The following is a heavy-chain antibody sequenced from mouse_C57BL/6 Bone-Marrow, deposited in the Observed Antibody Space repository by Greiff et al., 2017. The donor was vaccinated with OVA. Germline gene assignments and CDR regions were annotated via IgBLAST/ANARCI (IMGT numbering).Heavy chain of an antibody. CDR3: ARGGIYYDYDGFAY. CDR2: IYPYNGVS. J-gene: IGHJ3*01. V-gene: IGHV1-31*01. D-gene: IGHD2-4*01. Sequence: EVKLMESGPELVKPGASVKISCKASGYSFTGYYMHWVKQSHGNILDWIGYIYPYNGVSSYNQKFKGKATLTVDKSSSTAYMELRSLTSEDSAVYYCARGGIYYDYDGFAYWGQGTLVTVSA. CDR1: GYSFTGYY.